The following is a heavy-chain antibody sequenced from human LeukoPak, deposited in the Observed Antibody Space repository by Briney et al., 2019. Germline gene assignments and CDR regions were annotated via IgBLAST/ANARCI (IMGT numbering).Heavy chain of an antibody. J-gene: IGHJ4*02. CDR2: ISYDGSNK. D-gene: IGHD3-9*01. CDR3: GKDSARGGYFDCFFYN. CDR1: GFTFSSYG. Sequence: GRSLRLSCAASGFTFSSYGMHWVRQAPGKGLEWVAVISYDGSNKYYADSVKGRFTISRDNSKNTLYLQMNSLRAEDKAVYYCGKDSARGGYFDCFFYNWGQGTLVTVSS. V-gene: IGHV3-30*18.